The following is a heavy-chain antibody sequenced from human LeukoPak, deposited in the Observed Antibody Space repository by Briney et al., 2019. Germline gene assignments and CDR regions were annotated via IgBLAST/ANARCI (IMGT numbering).Heavy chain of an antibody. V-gene: IGHV3-21*01. D-gene: IGHD1-20*01. CDR1: GFAVGSNY. CDR2: ISRSSSYI. J-gene: IGHJ4*02. Sequence: GGSLRLSCVASGFAVGSNYMSWVRQAPGKGLEWVSSISRSSSYINYADSVRGRFTISRDNAKNSLYLQMNSLRAEDTAVYYCAREYNSPNRFDYWGQGTLVTVSS. CDR3: AREYNSPNRFDY.